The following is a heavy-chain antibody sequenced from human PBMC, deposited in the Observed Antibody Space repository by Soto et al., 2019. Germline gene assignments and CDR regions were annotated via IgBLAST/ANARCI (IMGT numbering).Heavy chain of an antibody. CDR1: GYSFTSNW. CDR2: IFPADSDT. D-gene: IGHD3-16*01. J-gene: IGHJ6*02. CDR3: ARGGKSSYGMDV. Sequence: LGESLKISCQHSGYSFTSNWIGWVRQMPGKGLEWMGIIFPADSDTRYSPSFQGQVTISADKSISTAYLQWSSLKASDTAIYYCARGGKSSYGMDVWGQGTTVTVSS. V-gene: IGHV5-51*01.